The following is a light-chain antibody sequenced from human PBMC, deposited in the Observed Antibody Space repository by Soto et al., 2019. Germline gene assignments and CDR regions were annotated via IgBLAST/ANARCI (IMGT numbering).Light chain of an antibody. CDR1: QSVSSSY. CDR3: QQYRNWPRT. CDR2: GAS. J-gene: IGKJ1*01. Sequence: EIVFAQSTSTLSFSPWERTTPPCKASQSVSSSYLAWYQQKPGQAPRLLIYGASTRAIDMPGRFSGRGSGTEFTLTISSLQSEDFAVYYCQQYRNWPRTFGQGTKVDIK. V-gene: IGKV3-15*01.